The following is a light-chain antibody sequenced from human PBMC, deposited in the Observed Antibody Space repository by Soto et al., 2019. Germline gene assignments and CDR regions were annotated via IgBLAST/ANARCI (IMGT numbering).Light chain of an antibody. J-gene: IGKJ1*01. CDR1: QSVLYSSNNKNY. V-gene: IGKV4-1*01. CDR3: QQYYGTPRT. CDR2: GAS. Sequence: DIEMTYCPDSLDVSMGGWATINCKSSQSVLYSSNNKNYLAWYQQKPGQPPKLLIYGASTRESGVPDRFSGSGSGTDFTLTISRLQAEDVAVYYCQQYYGTPRTFGQGTKVDIK.